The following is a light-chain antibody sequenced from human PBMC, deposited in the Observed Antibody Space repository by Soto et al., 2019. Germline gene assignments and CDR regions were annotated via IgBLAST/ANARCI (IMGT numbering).Light chain of an antibody. CDR1: QSISSY. CDR3: QQYGSAPQT. J-gene: IGKJ1*01. Sequence: DSQMTQAPFSLSAYIEARVTITCRASQSISSYLNWYQQKPGKAPKVLIYSASSLQGGVPSRFGGSGSGTDFTLTISRLEPEDFAVYYCQQYGSAPQTFGQGTKVE. V-gene: IGKV1-39*01. CDR2: SAS.